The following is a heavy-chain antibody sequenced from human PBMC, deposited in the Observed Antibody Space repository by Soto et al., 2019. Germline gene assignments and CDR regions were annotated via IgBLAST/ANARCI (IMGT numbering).Heavy chain of an antibody. J-gene: IGHJ1*01. CDR1: GFTFSSYA. CDR3: AKDEGYDFWSGYYIHFQH. D-gene: IGHD3-3*01. CDR2: ISGSGGST. V-gene: IGHV3-23*01. Sequence: GGSLRLSCAASGFTFSSYAMSWVRQAPGKGLEWVSAISGSGGSTYYADSVKGRFTISRDNSKNTLYLQMNSLRAEDTAVYYCAKDEGYDFWSGYYIHFQHWGQGTLVTVSS.